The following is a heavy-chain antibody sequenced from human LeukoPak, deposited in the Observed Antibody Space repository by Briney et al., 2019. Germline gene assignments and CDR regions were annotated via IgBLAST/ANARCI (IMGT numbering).Heavy chain of an antibody. J-gene: IGHJ3*01. CDR2: INPNSGGT. V-gene: IGHV1-2*02. CDR3: ASHDSSGYTHDDAFDF. D-gene: IGHD3-22*01. CDR1: GYTFTGYY. Sequence: ASVKVFCKASGYTFTGYYMHWVRHAPGHGLEWMRWINPNSGGTYYAQKFQGRVTLTRDTSISTAYMELRRMRSDDTAVYYCASHDSSGYTHDDAFDFWGQGTMVTVSS.